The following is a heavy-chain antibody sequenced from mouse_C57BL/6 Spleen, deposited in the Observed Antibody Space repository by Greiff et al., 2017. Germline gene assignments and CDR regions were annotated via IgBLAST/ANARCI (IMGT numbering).Heavy chain of an antibody. Sequence: EVKVEESGGGLVKPGGSLKLSCAASGFTFSSYAMSWVRQTPEKRLEWVATISDGGSYTYYPDNVKGRFTISRDNAKNNLYLQMSHLKSEDTAMYYCARDGKLTGTGFAYWGQGTLVTVSA. D-gene: IGHD4-1*01. CDR3: ARDGKLTGTGFAY. CDR2: ISDGGSYT. CDR1: GFTFSSYA. V-gene: IGHV5-4*01. J-gene: IGHJ3*01.